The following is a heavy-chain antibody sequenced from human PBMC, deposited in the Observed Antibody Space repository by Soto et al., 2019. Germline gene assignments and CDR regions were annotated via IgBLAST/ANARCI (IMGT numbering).Heavy chain of an antibody. J-gene: IGHJ5*02. V-gene: IGHV3-7*05. Sequence: EVQLVESGGGLVQSGGSLRLSCAATGFSLSNCWMSWVRQGPGKGPEWVANRKQDASVKYYVDSVKGRFTISRDNAENSLYLQITSLRAEDTAVYHCARSLSAIPGESWGQGTLVTVSS. CDR1: GFSLSNCW. CDR2: RKQDASVK. CDR3: ARSLSAIPGES. D-gene: IGHD2-21*01.